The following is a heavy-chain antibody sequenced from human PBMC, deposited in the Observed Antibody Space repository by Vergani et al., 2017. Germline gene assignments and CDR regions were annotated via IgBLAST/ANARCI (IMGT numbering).Heavy chain of an antibody. Sequence: QVQLVQSGAEVKKPGSSVKVSCKASGGTFSSYAISWVRQAPGQGLEWMGRIIPILGIANYAQKFQGRVTITADKSTSTAYMELSSLRSEDTAVYYCARAPYSSRYYYYYYYMDVWGKGTTVTVSS. CDR3: ARAPYSSRYYYYYYYMDV. V-gene: IGHV1-69*04. D-gene: IGHD6-19*01. J-gene: IGHJ6*03. CDR1: GGTFSSYA. CDR2: IIPILGIA.